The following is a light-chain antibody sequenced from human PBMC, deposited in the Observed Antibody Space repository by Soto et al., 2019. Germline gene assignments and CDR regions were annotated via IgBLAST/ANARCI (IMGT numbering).Light chain of an antibody. CDR3: RSYTSSSTLV. CDR1: SSDVGGYNY. Sequence: QSVLTQPASVSGSPGQSITISCTGTSSDVGGYNYVSWYQQHPGKAPKLMIYEVSNRPSGVSNRFSGSKSGNTASLTISGLQAEDEADYYCRSYTSSSTLVFGTGTTVTVL. CDR2: EVS. V-gene: IGLV2-14*01. J-gene: IGLJ1*01.